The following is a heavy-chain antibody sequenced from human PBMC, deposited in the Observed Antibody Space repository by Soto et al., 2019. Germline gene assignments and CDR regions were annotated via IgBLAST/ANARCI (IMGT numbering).Heavy chain of an antibody. V-gene: IGHV3-23*01. D-gene: IGHD6-19*01. CDR2: ISGSGSST. CDR1: GFTFSSYA. CDR3: AKDKCIAVAECDTFDI. J-gene: IGHJ3*02. Sequence: VGSLRLSCAASGFTFSSYAMTWVRQAPGKGLEWVSSISGSGSSTYYADSVRGRFTISRDNSKNTLYLQMNSLRAEDTAVYYCAKDKCIAVAECDTFDIWGQGTMVTVSS.